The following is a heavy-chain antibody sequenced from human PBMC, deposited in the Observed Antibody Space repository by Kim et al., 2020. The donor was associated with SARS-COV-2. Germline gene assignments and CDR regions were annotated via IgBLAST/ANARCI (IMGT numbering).Heavy chain of an antibody. Sequence: SETLSLTCTVSGGSISSGSYYWSWIRQPAGKGLEWIGRLYRSGSTNYNPSLKSRVTISVDTSKNQFSLKLSSVTAADTAVYYCARQIAVAALDYWGQGTLVTVSS. CDR3: ARQIAVAALDY. V-gene: IGHV4-61*02. D-gene: IGHD6-19*01. CDR2: LYRSGST. J-gene: IGHJ4*02. CDR1: GGSISSGSYY.